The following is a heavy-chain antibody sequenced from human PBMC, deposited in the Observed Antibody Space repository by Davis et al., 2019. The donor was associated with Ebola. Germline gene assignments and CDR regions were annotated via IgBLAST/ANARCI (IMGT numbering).Heavy chain of an antibody. CDR3: ARDRRPYGMDV. J-gene: IGHJ6*02. CDR1: GGTFSSYA. Sequence: SVKVSCRASGGTFSSYAISWVRQAPGQGLEWMGGIIPIFGTANYAQKFQGRVTMTRDTSTSTVYMELSSLRSEDTAVYYCARDRRPYGMDVWGQGTTVTVSS. CDR2: IIPIFGTA. V-gene: IGHV1-69*05.